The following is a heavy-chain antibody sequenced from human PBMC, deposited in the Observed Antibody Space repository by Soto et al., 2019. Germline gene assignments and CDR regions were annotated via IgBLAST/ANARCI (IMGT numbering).Heavy chain of an antibody. J-gene: IGHJ3*02. D-gene: IGHD2-15*01. CDR1: GYTFTGYY. CDR3: ARDAEGYCSGGSCYYAFDI. V-gene: IGHV1-2*04. Sequence: QVQLVQSGAEVKKPGASVKVSCKASGYTFTGYYMHWVRQAPGQGLEWMGWINPNSGGTNYAQKFQGWVTMTRDTSISTAYMELSRLRSDDTAVYYCARDAEGYCSGGSCYYAFDIWGQGTMVTVSS. CDR2: INPNSGGT.